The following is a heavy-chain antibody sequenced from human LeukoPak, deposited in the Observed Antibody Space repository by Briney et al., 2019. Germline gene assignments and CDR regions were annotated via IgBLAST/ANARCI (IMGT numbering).Heavy chain of an antibody. V-gene: IGHV3-30*18. D-gene: IGHD3-10*02. CDR3: AELGITMIGGV. CDR1: GFAFRNYA. CDR2: MSHDDRKK. J-gene: IGHJ6*04. Sequence: GGSLRLSCAASGFAFRNYAMHWVRQAPGKGLEWVAVMSHDDRKKYYADSVKGRFSIFRDNSKSTLYLQMDSLRIEDTAVYYCAELGITMIGGVWGKGTTVTISS.